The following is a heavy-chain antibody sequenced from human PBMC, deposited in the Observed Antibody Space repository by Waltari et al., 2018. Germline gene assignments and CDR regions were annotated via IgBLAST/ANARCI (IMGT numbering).Heavy chain of an antibody. CDR2: IYYSGST. J-gene: IGHJ3*02. CDR3: ARLGYSYGLGAFDI. CDR1: GGSISSHY. Sequence: QVQLQESGPGLVKPSETLSLTCPVSGGSISSHYWSWIRQPPGKGLEWIGYIYYSGSTNYNPSLKSRVTISVDTSKNQFSLKLSSVTAADTAVYYCARLGYSYGLGAFDIWGQGTMVTVSS. D-gene: IGHD5-18*01. V-gene: IGHV4-59*11.